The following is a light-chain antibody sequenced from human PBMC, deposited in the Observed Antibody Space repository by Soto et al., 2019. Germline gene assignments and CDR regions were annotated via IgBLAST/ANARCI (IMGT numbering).Light chain of an antibody. CDR2: DVG. CDR1: SSDVGGYNY. J-gene: IGLJ2*01. Sequence: SALTKPASVSGSPGQSITISCTGTSSDVGGYNYVSWYQQHPGKAPKLIIYDVGNRASGVSNRFSGSKSGNTASLTISGLQAEDEADYYCSSYTSSSTLVFGGGTKVTVL. V-gene: IGLV2-14*01. CDR3: SSYTSSSTLV.